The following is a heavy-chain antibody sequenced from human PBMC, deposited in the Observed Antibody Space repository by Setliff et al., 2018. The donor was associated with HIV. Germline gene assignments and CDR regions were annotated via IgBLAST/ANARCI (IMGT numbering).Heavy chain of an antibody. CDR2: MYFSGNS. Sequence: SETLSLTCTVSGGSISSHYWSWIRQAPGKGLAWIGTMYFSGNSRNSPALKSRVTISIDTSKNELSLNLTSVTAADTAVYYCARVEASVRGATYGLDVWGQGTTVTVSS. CDR1: GGSISSHY. V-gene: IGHV4-59*11. CDR3: ARVEASVRGATYGLDV. D-gene: IGHD3-10*01. J-gene: IGHJ6*02.